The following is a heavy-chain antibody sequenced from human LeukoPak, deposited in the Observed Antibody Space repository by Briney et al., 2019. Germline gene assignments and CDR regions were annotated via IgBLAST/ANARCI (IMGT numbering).Heavy chain of an antibody. CDR2: ISAYNGNT. J-gene: IGHJ4*02. CDR1: GYTFTSYG. Sequence: ASVKVSCKASGYTFTSYGISWVRQAPGQGLEWMGWISAYNGNTNYAQKLQGRVTMTTDTSTSTAYMELRSLRSDDTAVYYCARDENYDFWSGSPGAPGVDYWGQGTLVTVSS. CDR3: ARDENYDFWSGSPGAPGVDY. V-gene: IGHV1-18*01. D-gene: IGHD3-3*01.